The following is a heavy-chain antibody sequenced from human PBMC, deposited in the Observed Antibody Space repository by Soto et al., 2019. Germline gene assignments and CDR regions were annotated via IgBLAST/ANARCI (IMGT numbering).Heavy chain of an antibody. J-gene: IGHJ4*02. D-gene: IGHD6-13*01. Sequence: QVQLVQSGAEVKKPGSSVKVSCKASGGTLSSFAISWVRQAPGQGLGWIGGIIPLWGSTSYAQKFQGRVTITADESTNTAYMELNGLRSEDTAVYYCARDSSSWYFFDYWGQGTLVTVSS. V-gene: IGHV1-69*01. CDR3: ARDSSSWYFFDY. CDR1: GGTLSSFA. CDR2: IIPLWGST.